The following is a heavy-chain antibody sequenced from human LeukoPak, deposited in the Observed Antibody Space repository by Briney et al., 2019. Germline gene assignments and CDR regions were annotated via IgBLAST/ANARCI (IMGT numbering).Heavy chain of an antibody. CDR2: ISTSGST. CDR3: ARGAALAIDY. J-gene: IGHJ4*02. V-gene: IGHV4-61*02. CDR1: GGSFTSGSYY. D-gene: IGHD2-15*01. Sequence: SETLSLTCSVSGGSFTSGSYYWSWLRQPAGLGLEWIGRISTSGSTNYNPSLKSRVTMSLDTSKNQFSLKLNSLAAADTAVYYCARGAALAIDYWGQGALVTVSS.